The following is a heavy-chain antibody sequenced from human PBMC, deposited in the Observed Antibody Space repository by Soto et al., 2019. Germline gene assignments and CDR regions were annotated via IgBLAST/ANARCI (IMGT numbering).Heavy chain of an antibody. Sequence: ASVKVSCKAPGYTFTSCAMHWVRQAPRQRLEWMGWINAGNGNTKYSQKFQGRVTITRDTSASTAYMELSSLRSEDTAVYYCARDTPRFLEWLAPPSYYYGMDVWGQGATVTVSS. V-gene: IGHV1-3*01. CDR3: ARDTPRFLEWLAPPSYYYGMDV. D-gene: IGHD3-3*01. CDR1: GYTFTSCA. J-gene: IGHJ6*02. CDR2: INAGNGNT.